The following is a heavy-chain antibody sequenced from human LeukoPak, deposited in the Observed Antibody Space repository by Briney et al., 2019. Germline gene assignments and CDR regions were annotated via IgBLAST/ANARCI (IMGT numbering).Heavy chain of an antibody. CDR1: GGSFSGYY. J-gene: IGHJ6*02. CDR2: INHSGST. D-gene: IGHD6-19*01. V-gene: IGHV4-34*01. CDR3: ANIPGIAVAGGPPYYGMDV. Sequence: SETLSLTCAVYGGSFSGYYWSWIRQPPGKGVEWIGEINHSGSTKYNPSLKSRVTISVDTSKTQFPLKLSSVTAADTAVYYCANIPGIAVAGGPPYYGMDVWGQGTTVTVSS.